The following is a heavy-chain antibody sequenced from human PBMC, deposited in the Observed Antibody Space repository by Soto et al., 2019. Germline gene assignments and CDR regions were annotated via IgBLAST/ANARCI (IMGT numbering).Heavy chain of an antibody. CDR3: TRGGHYYIDY. D-gene: IGHD3-16*01. V-gene: IGHV3-74*01. J-gene: IGHJ4*02. Sequence: GGSLRLACAASGFTISTSWIHWVRQAPGKGLVWVSRINGDGGTTNYADSVKGRFTISRDNAKNTVYLQMNSLSADDTAVHYCTRGGHYYIDYWGQGTLVTVSS. CDR2: INGDGGTT. CDR1: GFTISTSW.